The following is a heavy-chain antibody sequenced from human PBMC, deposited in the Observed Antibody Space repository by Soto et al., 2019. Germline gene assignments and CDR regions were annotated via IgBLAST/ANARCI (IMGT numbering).Heavy chain of an antibody. CDR3: ARGTRGLELRFDP. V-gene: IGHV3-48*03. CDR2: ISSSGSTI. Sequence: EVQLVESGGGLVQPGGSLRLSCAASGFTFSSYEMNWVRQAPGTGLEWVSYISSSGSTIYYADSVKGRFTISRDNAKNSLYLQMNSLRAEDTAVYYCARGTRGLELRFDPWGQGTLVTVSS. J-gene: IGHJ5*02. CDR1: GFTFSSYE. D-gene: IGHD1-7*01.